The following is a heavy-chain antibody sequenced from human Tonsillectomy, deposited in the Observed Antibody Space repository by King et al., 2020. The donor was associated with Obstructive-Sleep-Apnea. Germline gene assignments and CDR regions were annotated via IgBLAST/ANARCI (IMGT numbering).Heavy chain of an antibody. CDR2: IFYSGST. CDR3: ARGLGGLDY. Sequence: QLQESGPGLVKPSETLSLTCTGSGGSISYYYWSWIRQPPGKGLEWIGYIFYSGSTNYNPSLKSRVTISVDTAQNQFSLKLSSVSAADTAVYYCARGLGGLDYWGQGTLVTVSS. J-gene: IGHJ4*02. V-gene: IGHV4-59*08. D-gene: IGHD3-16*01. CDR1: GGSISYYY.